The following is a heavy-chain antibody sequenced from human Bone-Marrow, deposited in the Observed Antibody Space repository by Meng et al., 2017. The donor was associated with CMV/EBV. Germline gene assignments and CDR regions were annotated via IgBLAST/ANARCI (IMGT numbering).Heavy chain of an antibody. Sequence: ESLKISFAASGFTFSDYYMSWIRQPPGKGLEWIGEINHSGSTNYNPSLKSRVTISVDTSKNQFSLKLSSVTAADTAVYYCARGNFPEGLFDPWGQGTLVTVSS. V-gene: IGHV4-34*01. D-gene: IGHD3-3*01. CDR1: GFTFSDYY. CDR3: ARGNFPEGLFDP. J-gene: IGHJ5*02. CDR2: INHSGST.